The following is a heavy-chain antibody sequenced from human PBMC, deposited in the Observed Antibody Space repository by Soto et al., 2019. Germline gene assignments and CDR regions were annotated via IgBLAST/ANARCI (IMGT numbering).Heavy chain of an antibody. CDR3: AKEGSYMGGAFDI. J-gene: IGHJ3*02. CDR2: ISGSGGHT. D-gene: IGHD3-16*01. Sequence: EVQLLESGGHLVQPGGSQRLSCTPSGISFSTYAMSWVRQAPGKGLEWVSGISGSGGHTYYADSVKGRFTISRDSSKNTLYLQMNTQRAEDTAVYYCAKEGSYMGGAFDIWGPGTMVTVSS. CDR1: GISFSTYA. V-gene: IGHV3-23*01.